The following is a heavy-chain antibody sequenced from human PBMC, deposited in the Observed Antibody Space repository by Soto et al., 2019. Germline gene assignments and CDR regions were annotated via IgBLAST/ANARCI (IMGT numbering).Heavy chain of an antibody. CDR1: GGSISSSNW. CDR2: IYHSGST. Sequence: QVQLQESGPGLVKPSGTLSLTCAVSGGSISSSNWWSWVRQPPGKGLGWIGEIYHSGSTNYNPSLVSRVTIRVDKSKSPFSRKLSSVTAADTAVYYWAGVAVAGTRFDYWGQGTLVTVSS. J-gene: IGHJ4*02. CDR3: AGVAVAGTRFDY. V-gene: IGHV4-4*02. D-gene: IGHD6-19*01.